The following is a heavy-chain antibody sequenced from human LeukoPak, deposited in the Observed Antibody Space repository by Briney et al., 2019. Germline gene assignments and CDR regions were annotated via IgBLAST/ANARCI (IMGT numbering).Heavy chain of an antibody. V-gene: IGHV3-72*01. D-gene: IGHD2-15*01. CDR2: TRKKTNSYTT. CDR1: GFTFSDHY. CDR3: ARIAKGVGVDY. Sequence: GGSLRLSCAASGFTFSDHYMDWARQAPGKELEWVGRTRKKTNSYTTEYAASVKGRFSISRDDLKNSLYLQMNSLKIEDTAVYYCARIAKGVGVDYWCQGTLVTVSS. J-gene: IGHJ4*02.